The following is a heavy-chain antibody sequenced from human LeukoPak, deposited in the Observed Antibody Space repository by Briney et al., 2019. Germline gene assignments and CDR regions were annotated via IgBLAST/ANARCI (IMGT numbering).Heavy chain of an antibody. CDR2: IYHSGST. Sequence: PSETLSLTCAASGYSISSGYYWGWIRQPPGKGLEWIGSIYHSGSTYYNPSLKSRVTISVDTSKNQFSLKLSSVTAADTAVYYCASIISLTGTITSWGQGTLVTVSS. CDR1: GYSISSGYY. V-gene: IGHV4-38-2*01. CDR3: ASIISLTGTITS. J-gene: IGHJ5*02. D-gene: IGHD1-20*01.